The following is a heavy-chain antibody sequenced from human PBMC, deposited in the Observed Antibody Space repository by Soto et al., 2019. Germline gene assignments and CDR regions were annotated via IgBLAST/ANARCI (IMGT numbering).Heavy chain of an antibody. CDR1: GYTFTGYY. CDR3: ASEEIAARQGIGY. J-gene: IGHJ1*01. CDR2: INPNSGGT. D-gene: IGHD6-6*01. V-gene: IGHV1-2*04. Sequence: ASVKVSCKASGYTFTGYYMHWVRQAPGQGLEWMGWINPNSGGTNYAQKFQGWVTMTRDTSISTAYMELSRLRSDDTAVYYCASEEIAARQGIGYWGQGNLVTVS.